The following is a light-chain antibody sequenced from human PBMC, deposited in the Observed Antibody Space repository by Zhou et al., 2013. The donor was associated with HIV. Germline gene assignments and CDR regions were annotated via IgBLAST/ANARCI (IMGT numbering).Light chain of an antibody. J-gene: IGKJ4*01. Sequence: EIAIWQSPDTLSLSPGERVTVSCRASQTVSSNLAWYQQKPGQSPRLLIYAAATRAAGVPGRFSGSGSGTEFTLTISSLQTEDFATYYCQQYKSYLPTFGGGTKVEIK. CDR3: QQYKSYLPT. CDR2: AAA. CDR1: QTVSSN. V-gene: IGKV3-15*01.